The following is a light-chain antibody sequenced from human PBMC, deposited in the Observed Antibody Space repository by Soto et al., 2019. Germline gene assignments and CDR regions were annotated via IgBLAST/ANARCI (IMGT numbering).Light chain of an antibody. J-gene: IGLJ1*01. Sequence: QAVVTQPPSVSGAPGQRVTISCTGSSSNIGAGYDVHWYQQLPGTAPKLLIYGNSNRPSGVPDRFSGSKSGTSASLAITGLQAEDEADYYCQSYDSSLSGSYVFGTGTKVTVL. CDR1: SSNIGAGYD. CDR2: GNS. CDR3: QSYDSSLSGSYV. V-gene: IGLV1-40*01.